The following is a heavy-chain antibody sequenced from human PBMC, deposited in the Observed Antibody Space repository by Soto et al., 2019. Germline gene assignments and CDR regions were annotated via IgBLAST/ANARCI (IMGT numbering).Heavy chain of an antibody. J-gene: IGHJ4*02. CDR3: ARHDGPFWSGYD. D-gene: IGHD3-3*01. CDR1: GGSISSSSYY. V-gene: IGHV4-39*01. CDR2: IYYSGST. Sequence: SETLSLTCTVSGGSISSSSYYWGWIRQPPGKGLEWIGSIYYSGSTYYNPSLKSRVTISVDTSKNQFSLKLSSVTAADTAVYYCARHDGPFWSGYDWGQGTLVTVSS.